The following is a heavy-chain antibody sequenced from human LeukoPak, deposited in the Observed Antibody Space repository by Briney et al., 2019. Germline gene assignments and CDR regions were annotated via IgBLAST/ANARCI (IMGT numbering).Heavy chain of an antibody. V-gene: IGHV3-7*01. CDR2: IKGDGGVK. CDR1: GFTFSIYW. J-gene: IGHJ3*02. D-gene: IGHD4-17*01. Sequence: GGSLRLSCAASGFTFSIYWMSWVRQAPGKGLEWVASIKGDGGVKHFLDSVQGRFTISRDNAKNSLYLQMNSLRVEDTATYYCARWDAYCPDGRCYSGDYPFDIWGQGTTVTVSS. CDR3: ARWDAYCPDGRCYSGDYPFDI.